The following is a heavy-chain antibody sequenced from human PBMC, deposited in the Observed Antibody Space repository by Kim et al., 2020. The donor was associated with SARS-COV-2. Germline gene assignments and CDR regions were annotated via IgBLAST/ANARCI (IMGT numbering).Heavy chain of an antibody. Sequence: ASVKVSCKASGYTFTSYAMNWVRQAPGQGLEWMGWINTNTGNPTYAQGFTGRFVFSLDTSVSTAYLQISSLKAEDTAVYYCARDGAPYCSSTSCWEFDYWFDPWGQGTLVTVSS. CDR2: INTNTGNP. CDR3: ARDGAPYCSSTSCWEFDYWFDP. CDR1: GYTFTSYA. J-gene: IGHJ5*02. V-gene: IGHV7-4-1*02. D-gene: IGHD2-2*01.